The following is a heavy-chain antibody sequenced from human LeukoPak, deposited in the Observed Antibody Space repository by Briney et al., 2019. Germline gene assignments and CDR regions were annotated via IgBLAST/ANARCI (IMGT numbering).Heavy chain of an antibody. J-gene: IGHJ6*04. D-gene: IGHD4-17*01. V-gene: IGHV3-11*04. CDR3: ARGLYGDPSVRYYYYYYGMDV. Sequence: GGSLRLSCAASGFTFSDYYMSWIRQAPGKGLEWVSYISSSGSTIYYADSVKGRFTISRDNAKISLYLQMNSLRAEDTAVYYCARGLYGDPSVRYYYYYYGMDVWGKGTTVTVSS. CDR1: GFTFSDYY. CDR2: ISSSGSTI.